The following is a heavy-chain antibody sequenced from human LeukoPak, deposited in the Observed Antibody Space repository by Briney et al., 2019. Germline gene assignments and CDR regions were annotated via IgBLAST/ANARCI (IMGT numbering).Heavy chain of an antibody. CDR1: GFTFNNYG. V-gene: IGHV3-23*01. J-gene: IGHJ4*02. D-gene: IGHD3-22*01. CDR3: AKDLYDSSGYPDY. CDR2: ISGSGDNT. Sequence: GGSLRLSCGASGFTFNNYGMNWVRQAPGKGLEWVSAISGSGDNTYYADSVKGRFTISRDNSKNTLYLQMNSLRAEDTAVYYCAKDLYDSSGYPDYWGQGTLVTVSS.